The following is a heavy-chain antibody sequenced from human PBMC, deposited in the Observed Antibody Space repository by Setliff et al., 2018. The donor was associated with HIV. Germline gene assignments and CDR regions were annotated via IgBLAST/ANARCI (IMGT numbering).Heavy chain of an antibody. CDR1: GGPFNDYY. V-gene: IGHV4-34*01. Sequence: SETLSLTCAVYGGPFNDYYWTWIRQPPGKGLEWIGEIDHSGSTKYHASLKSRVTISIDTSKKQISLKLSSVTAADTAVYYCARGLNYYGSGSYLPLGYWGLGTLFTVSS. CDR3: ARGLNYYGSGSYLPLGY. D-gene: IGHD3-10*01. CDR2: IDHSGST. J-gene: IGHJ4*02.